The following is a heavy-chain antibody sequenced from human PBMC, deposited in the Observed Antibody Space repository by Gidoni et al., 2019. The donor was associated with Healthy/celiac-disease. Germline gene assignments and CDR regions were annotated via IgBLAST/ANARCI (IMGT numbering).Heavy chain of an antibody. CDR1: GFTFRSYS. V-gene: IGHV3-21*01. Sequence: EVQLVESGGGLVKPGGSLRLSCAASGFTFRSYSMNWVRQAPGKGLGWVSSISSSSSYIYYADSVKGRFTISRDNAKNSLYLQMNSLRAEDTAVYYCARDLRAAAGTGDYWGQGTLVTVSS. CDR2: ISSSSSYI. D-gene: IGHD6-13*01. J-gene: IGHJ4*02. CDR3: ARDLRAAAGTGDY.